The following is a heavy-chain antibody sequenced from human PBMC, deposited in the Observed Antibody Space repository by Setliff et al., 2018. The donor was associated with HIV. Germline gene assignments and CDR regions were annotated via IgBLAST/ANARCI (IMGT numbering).Heavy chain of an antibody. D-gene: IGHD6-19*01. J-gene: IGHJ4*02. CDR2: IRAYNGNT. CDR1: GYTFTSYD. V-gene: IGHV1-18*01. CDR3: ARGSCSGCYLSDY. Sequence: ASVKVSCKASGYTFTSYDISWVRQAPGQGLEWMGWIRAYNGNTNYAQKFQGRVTITRDTSANTAYMELSSLRSEDTAVYYCARGSCSGCYLSDYWGLGTLVTVSS.